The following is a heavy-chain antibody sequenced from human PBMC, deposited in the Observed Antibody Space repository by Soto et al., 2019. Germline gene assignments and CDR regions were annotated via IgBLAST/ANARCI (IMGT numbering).Heavy chain of an antibody. V-gene: IGHV3-30*18. CDR1: GFTFSSYG. CDR2: ISYDGSNK. J-gene: IGHJ6*02. CDR3: AKDAAGTTSYYYYGMDV. D-gene: IGHD1-7*01. Sequence: VQLVESGGGVVQPGRSLRLSCAASGFTFSSYGMHWVRQAPGKGLEWVAVISYDGSNKYYADSVKGRFTISRDNSKNTLYLQMNSLRAEDTAVYYCAKDAAGTTSYYYYGMDVWGQGTTVTVSS.